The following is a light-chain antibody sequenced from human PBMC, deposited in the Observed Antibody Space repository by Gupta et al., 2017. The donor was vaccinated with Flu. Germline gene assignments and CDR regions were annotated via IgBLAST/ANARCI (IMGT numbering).Light chain of an antibody. CDR1: QKISNY. CDR2: SGS. Sequence: ASQKISNYLNWFKQEAGKAPKLLIYSGSDLQSDVPSRFSGSGSGSEFTFTISRLQPEDFATYYCQQSDRTPYTFGQGTKLEIK. J-gene: IGKJ2*01. CDR3: QQSDRTPYT. V-gene: IGKV1-39*01.